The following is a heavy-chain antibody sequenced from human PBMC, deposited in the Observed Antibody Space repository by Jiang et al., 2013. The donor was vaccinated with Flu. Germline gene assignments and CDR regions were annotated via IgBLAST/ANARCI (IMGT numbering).Heavy chain of an antibody. V-gene: IGHV4-31*03. J-gene: IGHJ4*02. CDR1: GGSISNGGYY. CDR2: IYYSGGT. CDR3: ARDLPFDQ. Sequence: GPGLVKPSQTLSLTCTVSGGSISNGGYYWSWIRQHPGKGLEWIGNIYYSGGTYYNPSLKSRATISVDTSKNQFSLNLTSVTAADTAVYYCARDLPFDQWGQGTLVTVSS.